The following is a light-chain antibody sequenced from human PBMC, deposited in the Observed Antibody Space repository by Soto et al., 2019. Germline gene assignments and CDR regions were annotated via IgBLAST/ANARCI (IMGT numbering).Light chain of an antibody. J-gene: IGLJ2*01. CDR1: SSDIGSYNY. CDR3: SSYSSGYTV. CDR2: DVS. V-gene: IGLV2-14*03. Sequence: QSALTQPASESGSPGQSITISCTGTSSDIGSYNYVSWYQRHPGRAPKLLIYDVSYRPSGISDRFSGSKSGYTASLTISGLQTEDEADYYCSSYSSGYTVFRGGTKLTVL.